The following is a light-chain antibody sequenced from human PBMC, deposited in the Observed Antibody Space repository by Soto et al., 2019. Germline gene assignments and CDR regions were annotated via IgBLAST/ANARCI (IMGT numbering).Light chain of an antibody. CDR3: QQYHNWPPQYT. Sequence: EIVMTQSPASLSVSPGDRATLSCRASQSVASNVAWYQQKPGQGPRLLIHGASTRAVGVPARCYGSGSGTDFTLTISSLQSEDFAVYYCQQYHNWPPQYTFGQGTKLQIK. J-gene: IGKJ2*01. V-gene: IGKV3-15*01. CDR2: GAS. CDR1: QSVASN.